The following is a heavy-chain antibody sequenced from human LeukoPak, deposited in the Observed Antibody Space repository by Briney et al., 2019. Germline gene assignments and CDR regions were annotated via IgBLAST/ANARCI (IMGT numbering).Heavy chain of an antibody. J-gene: IGHJ4*02. CDR1: GFTFSSYA. D-gene: IGHD3-22*01. V-gene: IGHV3-23*01. Sequence: PGGSLRLSCAASGFTFSSYAMSWVRQAPGKGLEWVSAISGSGGSTYYADSVKGRFTISRDNSKNTLYLQMNSLRAEDTAVYYCAKGLGFDSSGYCDYWGQGTLVTVSS. CDR2: ISGSGGST. CDR3: AKGLGFDSSGYCDY.